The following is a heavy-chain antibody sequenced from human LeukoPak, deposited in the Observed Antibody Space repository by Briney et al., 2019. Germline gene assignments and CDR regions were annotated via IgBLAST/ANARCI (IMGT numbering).Heavy chain of an antibody. V-gene: IGHV1-8*01. Sequence: GASVKVSCKASGYTFTSYDINWVRQATGQGLEWMGWMNPNSGNTGYAQKFQGRVTMTRNTSISTAYMELSSLRSEDTAVYYCARGLGYCRGGSCYEFVGYYMDVGGKGPTVTVS. J-gene: IGHJ6*03. D-gene: IGHD2-15*01. CDR2: MNPNSGNT. CDR3: ARGLGYCRGGSCYEFVGYYMDV. CDR1: GYTFTSYD.